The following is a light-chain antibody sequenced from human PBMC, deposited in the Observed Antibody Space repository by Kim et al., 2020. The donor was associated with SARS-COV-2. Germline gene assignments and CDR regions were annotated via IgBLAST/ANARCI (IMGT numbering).Light chain of an antibody. CDR2: DVS. V-gene: IGLV2-14*01. CDR1: SSDIGGYKY. Sequence: QSALTQPASVSGSPGQSITISCTGTSSDIGGYKYVSWYQQHPGKAPKLMIHDVSKRPSGVANRFSGSKSGNTASLTISGLQAGDEADYYCSSYTSSSTYYVFGTGTKVTVL. CDR3: SSYTSSSTYYV. J-gene: IGLJ1*01.